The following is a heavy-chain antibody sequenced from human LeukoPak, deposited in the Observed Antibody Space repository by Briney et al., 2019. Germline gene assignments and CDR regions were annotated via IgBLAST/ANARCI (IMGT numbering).Heavy chain of an antibody. CDR3: ARGRITMVRGVIIKVYYYGMDV. Sequence: GASVKVSCKASGYTFTSYGISWVRQAPGQGLEWMGWISAYNGNTNYAQKLQGRVTMTTDTSTSTAYMELRSLRSDDTAVYYCARGRITMVRGVIIKVYYYGMDVWGKGTTVTVSS. V-gene: IGHV1-18*04. CDR2: ISAYNGNT. J-gene: IGHJ6*04. CDR1: GYTFTSYG. D-gene: IGHD3-10*01.